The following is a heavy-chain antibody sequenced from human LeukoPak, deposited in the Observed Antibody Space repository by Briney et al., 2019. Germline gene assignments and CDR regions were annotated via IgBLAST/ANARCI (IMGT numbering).Heavy chain of an antibody. CDR2: IIPILGIA. CDR1: GGTFSSYA. CDR3: AREGYSGSSPGAFDI. Sequence: SVTVSCTASGGTFSSYAISWVRQAPGQGLEWMGRIIPILGIANYAQKFQGRVTITADKSTSTAYMELSSLRSEDTAVYYCAREGYSGSSPGAFDIWGQGTMVTVSS. D-gene: IGHD1-26*01. V-gene: IGHV1-69*04. J-gene: IGHJ3*02.